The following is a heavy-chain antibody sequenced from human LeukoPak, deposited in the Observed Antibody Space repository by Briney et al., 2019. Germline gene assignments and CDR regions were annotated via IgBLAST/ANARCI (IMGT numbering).Heavy chain of an antibody. CDR3: ARDLHYSFDY. CDR2: IGISSTTI. V-gene: IGHV3-48*01. J-gene: IGHJ4*02. CDR1: AFTLTSTC. D-gene: IGHD2-21*01. Sequence: PGGSHRPARAPAAFTLTSTCINCVRQAPGKGLEWVSYIGISSTTISYADSVRGRFTISSDNAKNSLYLQMNSLRAEDTAVYYCARDLHYSFDYWGQGTLVTVSS.